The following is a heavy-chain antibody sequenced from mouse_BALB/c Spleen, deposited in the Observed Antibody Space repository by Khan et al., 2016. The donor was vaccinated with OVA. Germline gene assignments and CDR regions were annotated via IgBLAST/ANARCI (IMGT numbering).Heavy chain of an antibody. CDR3: ARENYYCYAMDY. CDR1: GYSITTNNA. J-gene: IGHJ4*01. D-gene: IGHD1-1*01. CDR2: ISNSGST. V-gene: IGHV3-2*02. Sequence: EVQLVESGPGLVKPSQSLSLTCTVTGYSITTNNAWDWIRQFPENKLEWMGYISNSGSTSYNPSLKSRISITRDTSKNQFFMQLNSVTTEDTATYYSARENYYCYAMDYWGQGTSVTVSS.